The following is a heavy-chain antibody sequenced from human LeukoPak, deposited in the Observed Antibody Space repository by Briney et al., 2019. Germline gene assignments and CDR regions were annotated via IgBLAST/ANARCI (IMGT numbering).Heavy chain of an antibody. D-gene: IGHD3-10*01. CDR3: TRGSGSSRSPFDY. Sequence: GGSLRLSCTASGFTFGDYAMSWVRQAPGKGLEWVGFIRSKAYGGTTEYAASVKGRFTISRDDSKSIAYLQMNSLKTEDTAVYYCTRGSGSSRSPFDYWGQGTLVTVSS. J-gene: IGHJ4*02. V-gene: IGHV3-49*04. CDR2: IRSKAYGGTT. CDR1: GFTFGDYA.